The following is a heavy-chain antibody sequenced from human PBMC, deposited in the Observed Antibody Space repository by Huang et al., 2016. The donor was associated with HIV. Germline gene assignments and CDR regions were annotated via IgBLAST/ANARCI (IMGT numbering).Heavy chain of an antibody. J-gene: IGHJ4*02. Sequence: EVQLVESGGGLVQPGRSLRLSCTASGFTFGDYAMSWFRQAPGKGLDCVGFMRSKASGGTTEYAASVKGRFTISRDDSKSIAYLQMNSLKTEDTAVYYCTRGKGALDYWGQGTLVTVSS. CDR3: TRGKGALDY. V-gene: IGHV3-49*03. CDR1: GFTFGDYA. CDR2: MRSKASGGTT. D-gene: IGHD6-13*01.